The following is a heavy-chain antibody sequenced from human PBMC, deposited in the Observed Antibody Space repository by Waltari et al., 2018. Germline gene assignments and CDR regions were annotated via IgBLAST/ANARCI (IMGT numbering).Heavy chain of an antibody. Sequence: QVQLVASGGGVVQPGRSLRLSCAASGFIFNYSAMHWVRQAPGKGLEWVAVISYDGSNKYYADSVKGRFTISRDNAKNTLYLQMNSLRSEDTAVYHCASGTPTTAHSDWYIYYFDYWGQGTLVTVSS. D-gene: IGHD3-9*01. CDR3: ASGTPTTAHSDWYIYYFDY. J-gene: IGHJ4*02. CDR2: ISYDGSNK. V-gene: IGHV3-30*01. CDR1: GFIFNYSA.